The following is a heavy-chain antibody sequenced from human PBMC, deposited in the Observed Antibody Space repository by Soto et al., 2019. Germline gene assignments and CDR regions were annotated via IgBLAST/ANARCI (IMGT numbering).Heavy chain of an antibody. V-gene: IGHV3-23*01. CDR2: IHGSGGGK. CDR3: AKDAVAGNGEWDYFAP. CDR1: GFTFNNFA. D-gene: IGHD6-19*01. J-gene: IGHJ5*02. Sequence: WGSLRLSWGGFGFTFNNFAISRVRQAPGKGLEWVSSIHGSGGGKYYTDSVKGRFTASRDDSKKTLYLQMSSLRVDDTAVYYCAKDAVAGNGEWDYFAPWGKGTLVTAPQ.